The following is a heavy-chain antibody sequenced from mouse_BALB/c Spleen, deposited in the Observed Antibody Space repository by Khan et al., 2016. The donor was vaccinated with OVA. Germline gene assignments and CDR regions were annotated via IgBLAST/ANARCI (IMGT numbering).Heavy chain of an antibody. V-gene: IGHV14-4*02. D-gene: IGHD4-1*01. CDR1: GFNIKDYY. CDR3: NAENGKVAY. CDR2: IDPENGDT. J-gene: IGHJ3*01. Sequence: VQLKQSGAELVRSGASVKLSCTASGFNIKDYYMHWVKQRPEQGLEWIGWIDPENGDTEYAPKFQSKATMTADTSSNTAYLQLSSLTSEDTAVYYCNAENGKVAYWGQGTLVTVSA.